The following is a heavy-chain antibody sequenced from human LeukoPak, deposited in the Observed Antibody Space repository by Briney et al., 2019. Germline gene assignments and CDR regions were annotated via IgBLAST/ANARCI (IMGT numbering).Heavy chain of an antibody. J-gene: IGHJ6*02. CDR2: IYYSGST. V-gene: IGHV4-59*01. Sequence: SETLSLTCTVSGGSISTYYWSWIRQPPGKGLEWIGYIYYSGSTSYNPSFKSRVTISLDTSDNQFSLKLTSVTAADTAVYYCARSYSSRGYYYYGMDVWGQGTTVTVSS. D-gene: IGHD6-13*01. CDR1: GGSISTYY. CDR3: ARSYSSRGYYYYGMDV.